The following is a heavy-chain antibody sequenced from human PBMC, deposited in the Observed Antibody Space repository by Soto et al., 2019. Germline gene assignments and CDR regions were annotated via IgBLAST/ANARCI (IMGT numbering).Heavy chain of an antibody. CDR3: AGYYYDSSGSHPLFDY. CDR2: IIPIFGTA. Sequence: SVTVSCQTSGGTFSSYAISWVRQAPGQGLEWMGGIIPIFGTANYAQKFQGRVTITADKSTSTAYMELSSLRSEDTAVYYCAGYYYDSSGSHPLFDYWGQGTLVTDSS. J-gene: IGHJ4*02. D-gene: IGHD3-22*01. CDR1: GGTFSSYA. V-gene: IGHV1-69*06.